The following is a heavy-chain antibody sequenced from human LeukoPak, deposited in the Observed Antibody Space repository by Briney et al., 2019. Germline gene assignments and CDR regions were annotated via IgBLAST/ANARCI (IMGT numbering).Heavy chain of an antibody. Sequence: ASVKVSCKASGYTFTSYYMHWVRQAPGQGLEWMGIINPSGGSTSYAQKFQGRVTMTRDTSTSTVYMELSSLRSEDTAVYYCARDYYGSGTPYSGMLFDPWAREPWSPSPQ. CDR2: INPSGGST. CDR3: ARDYYGSGTPYSGMLFDP. D-gene: IGHD3-10*01. V-gene: IGHV1-46*01. CDR1: GYTFTSYY. J-gene: IGHJ5*02.